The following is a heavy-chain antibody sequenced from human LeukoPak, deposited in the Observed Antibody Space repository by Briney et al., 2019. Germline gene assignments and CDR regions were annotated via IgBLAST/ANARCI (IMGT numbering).Heavy chain of an antibody. CDR2: ISYSGST. CDR3: ARSHDGVVGWFAP. J-gene: IGHJ5*02. CDR1: GGSISNYY. Sequence: SETLSLTCTVSGGSISNYYWIWIRKPPGKGLEWIGHISYSGSTNYNPSLKSRVTISVDTSKNQFSLKVTSVTAADTAVYYCARSHDGVVGWFAPWGRGTLVTVSS. D-gene: IGHD2-15*01. V-gene: IGHV4-59*01.